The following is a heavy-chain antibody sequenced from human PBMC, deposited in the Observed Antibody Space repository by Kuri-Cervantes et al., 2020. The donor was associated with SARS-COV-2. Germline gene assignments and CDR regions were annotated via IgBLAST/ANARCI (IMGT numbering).Heavy chain of an antibody. CDR1: GFTFSGHW. V-gene: IGHV3-74*01. CDR3: ARDFLRSQGAFDI. CDR2: INPDGSYT. Sequence: GESLKISCAASGFTFSGHWIHWVRQAPGKGLVWVSRINPDGSYTNNADSVKGRFTLSRDNAKNMLFLQMNSLRVEDTAVYYCARDFLRSQGAFDIWGQGTMVTVSS. J-gene: IGHJ3*02.